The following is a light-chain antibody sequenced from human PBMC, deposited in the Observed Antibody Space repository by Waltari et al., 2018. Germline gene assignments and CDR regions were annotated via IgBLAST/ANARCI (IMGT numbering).Light chain of an antibody. Sequence: QSALTQPASLSGSPRQSITISCTGTNSDIGCYNYVSWYQHHSGKAPKLMIFGVSDRPSGVSNRFAGSKSGNTASLTISELQADDEADYYCSSFTSSATWVFGGGTKLTVL. CDR1: NSDIGCYNY. J-gene: IGLJ3*02. CDR3: SSFTSSATWV. V-gene: IGLV2-14*03. CDR2: GVS.